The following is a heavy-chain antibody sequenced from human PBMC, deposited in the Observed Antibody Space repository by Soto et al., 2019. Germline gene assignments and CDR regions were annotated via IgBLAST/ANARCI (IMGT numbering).Heavy chain of an antibody. J-gene: IGHJ4*02. D-gene: IGHD3-10*01. Sequence: QITLKESGPTLVRPTQTLTLTCTFSGFSLTTSGVGVGWIRQPPGKALEWLAVIYWDDDKRYSSSLKSRLTITKDTYNNQVVLTMTHMDPVDTATYYCAHHPYYGLGSYSFDYWGQGPMVTVSS. CDR1: GFSLTTSGVG. V-gene: IGHV2-5*02. CDR3: AHHPYYGLGSYSFDY. CDR2: IYWDDDK.